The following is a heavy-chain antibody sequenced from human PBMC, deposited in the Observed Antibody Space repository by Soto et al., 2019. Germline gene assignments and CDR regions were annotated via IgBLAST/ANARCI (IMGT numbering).Heavy chain of an antibody. D-gene: IGHD2-2*01. CDR2: INPQTGGT. Sequence: ASVKVSCKASGYTFTGYYIHWVREAPGQGLEWMGWINPQTGGTSYGQKFQGRVTLSRDTSINTAYLELSRLRFDDAAVYFCARERYQVISDGMDVWGQGTAVTVSS. V-gene: IGHV1-2*02. CDR3: ARERYQVISDGMDV. J-gene: IGHJ6*02. CDR1: GYTFTGYY.